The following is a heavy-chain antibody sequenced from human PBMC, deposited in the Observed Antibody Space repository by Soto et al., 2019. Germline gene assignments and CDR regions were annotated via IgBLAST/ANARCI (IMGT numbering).Heavy chain of an antibody. CDR1: GFTFSSYW. CDR3: ARDPQWLPSGLIDY. J-gene: IGHJ4*02. CDR2: IKQDGSEK. D-gene: IGHD6-19*01. V-gene: IGHV3-7*01. Sequence: GGSLRLSCAASGFTFSSYWMSWVRQAPGKGLEWVANIKQDGSEKYYVDSVKGRFTISRDNAKNSLYLQMNSLRAEDTAVYYCARDPQWLPSGLIDYWGQGTLVTVSS.